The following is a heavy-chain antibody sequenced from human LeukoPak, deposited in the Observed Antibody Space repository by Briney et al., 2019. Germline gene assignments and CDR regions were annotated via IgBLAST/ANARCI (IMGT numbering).Heavy chain of an antibody. Sequence: SETLSLTCTVSGGSISRYYWSWIRQPPGKGLEWIGSIYYSGSTYYNPSLKSRVTISVDTSKNQFSLKLSSVTAADTAVYYCASPAVGATGYFDYWGQGTLVTVSS. CDR3: ASPAVGATGYFDY. D-gene: IGHD1-26*01. CDR2: IYYSGST. J-gene: IGHJ4*02. V-gene: IGHV4-59*05. CDR1: GGSISRYY.